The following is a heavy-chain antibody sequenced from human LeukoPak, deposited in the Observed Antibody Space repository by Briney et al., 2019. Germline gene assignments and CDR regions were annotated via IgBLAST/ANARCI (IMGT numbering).Heavy chain of an antibody. J-gene: IGHJ4*02. D-gene: IGHD6-19*01. CDR1: GFTVSSNY. CDR3: ARQGIAVVIDY. V-gene: IGHV3-66*04. Sequence: PGGSLRLSCAASGFTVSSNYMSWARQAPGKGLEWVSLIYSGGSTYYADSVKGRFTISRDNSENTLYLQMSSLRAEDTAVYYCARQGIAVVIDYWGQGTLVTVSS. CDR2: IYSGGST.